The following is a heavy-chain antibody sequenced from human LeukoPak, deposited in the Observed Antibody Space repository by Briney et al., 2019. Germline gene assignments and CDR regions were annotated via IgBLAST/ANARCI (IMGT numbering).Heavy chain of an antibody. CDR3: AGVVQRNWYFDL. Sequence: PGGSLRLSCAASGFTFSNYGMHWVRQAPGKGLEWVALIWYDGSNKYYADSVKGRFTISRDNSKKTLYLQMNSLRAEDTAVYYCAGVVQRNWYFDLWGRGTLVTVSS. CDR2: IWYDGSNK. V-gene: IGHV3-33*01. CDR1: GFTFSNYG. D-gene: IGHD2-2*01. J-gene: IGHJ2*01.